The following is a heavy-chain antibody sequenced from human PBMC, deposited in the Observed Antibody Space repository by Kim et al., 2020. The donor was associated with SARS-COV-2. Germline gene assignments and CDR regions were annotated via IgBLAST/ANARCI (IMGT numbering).Heavy chain of an antibody. CDR2: INPNSGGT. J-gene: IGHJ6*02. CDR1: GYTFTGYY. CDR3: ARDGWVIGYYYYGMDV. Sequence: ASVKVSCKASGYTFTGYYMHWVRQAPGQGLEWMGWINPNSGGTNYAQKFQGWVTMTRDTSISTAYMELSRLRSDDTAVYYCARDGWVIGYYYYGMDVWGQGTTVTVSS. D-gene: IGHD3-16*02. V-gene: IGHV1-2*04.